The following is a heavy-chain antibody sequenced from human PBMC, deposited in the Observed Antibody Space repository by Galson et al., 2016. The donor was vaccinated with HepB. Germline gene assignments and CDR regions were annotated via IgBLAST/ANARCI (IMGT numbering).Heavy chain of an antibody. J-gene: IGHJ3*02. Sequence: SLRLSCAVSGFTVSNDYMNWVRHAPGKGLGWVSVIYNGGNTYYADSVKGRFTISRDNSKNTLYLQMNSLRAEDTAVYYGARGFRLGDLSSPRERDAFDMWGQGTMVTVSS. CDR1: GFTVSNDY. D-gene: IGHD3-16*02. V-gene: IGHV3-53*01. CDR2: IYNGGNT. CDR3: ARGFRLGDLSSPRERDAFDM.